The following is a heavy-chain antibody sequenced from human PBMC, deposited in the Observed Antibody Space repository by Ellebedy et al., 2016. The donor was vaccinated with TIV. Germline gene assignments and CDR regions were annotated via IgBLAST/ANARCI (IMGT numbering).Heavy chain of an antibody. CDR3: ARGNYDFWSGYYEVGEPVGYYYYYMDV. Sequence: SVKVSCXASGGTFSSYAISWVRQAPGQGLEWMGGIIPIFGTANYAQKFQGRVTITADESTSTAYMELSSLRSEDTAVYYCARGNYDFWSGYYEVGEPVGYYYYYMDVWGKGTTVTVSS. J-gene: IGHJ6*03. V-gene: IGHV1-69*13. CDR1: GGTFSSYA. D-gene: IGHD3-3*01. CDR2: IIPIFGTA.